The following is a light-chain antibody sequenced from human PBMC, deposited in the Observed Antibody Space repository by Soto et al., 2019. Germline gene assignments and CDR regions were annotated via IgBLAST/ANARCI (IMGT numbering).Light chain of an antibody. CDR2: DAS. J-gene: IGKJ2*01. Sequence: IRMTQSPSSLSASTGDRVTITCQASQDISNYLNWYQQKPGKAPKLLIYDASNLETGVPSRFSGSGSGTDFTFTISSLQPEDIATYYCQQYDNLPPYTFGQGTKVDIK. CDR3: QQYDNLPPYT. V-gene: IGKV1-33*01. CDR1: QDISNY.